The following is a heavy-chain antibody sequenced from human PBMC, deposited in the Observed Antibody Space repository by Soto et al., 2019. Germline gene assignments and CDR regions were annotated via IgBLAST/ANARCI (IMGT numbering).Heavy chain of an antibody. D-gene: IGHD6-13*01. CDR3: ARTAAACNYYYCMDV. CDR1: GYSFTSYW. Sequence: EVQLVQSGAEVKKPGESLKISCKGSGYSFTSYWIGWVRQMPGKGLELMRIIYPGDSDTRYSPSCQGQVTISADKSISTAYLQWSSLKASATAMYYCARTAAACNYYYCMDVWGQGTTVTVSS. J-gene: IGHJ6*02. CDR2: IYPGDSDT. V-gene: IGHV5-51*01.